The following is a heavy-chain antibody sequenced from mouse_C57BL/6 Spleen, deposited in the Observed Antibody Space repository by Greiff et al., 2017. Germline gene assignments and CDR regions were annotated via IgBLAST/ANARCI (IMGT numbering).Heavy chain of an antibody. CDR2: IYPGDGDT. J-gene: IGHJ1*03. Sequence: QVQLKESGPELVKPGASVKISCKASGYAFSSSWMNWVKQRPGKGLEWIGRIYPGDGDTNYNGKFKGKATLTADKSSSTAYMQLSSRTSEDSAVYFCARRNYYGSSYWYFDVWGTGTTVTVSS. CDR1: GYAFSSSW. D-gene: IGHD1-1*01. V-gene: IGHV1-82*01. CDR3: ARRNYYGSSYWYFDV.